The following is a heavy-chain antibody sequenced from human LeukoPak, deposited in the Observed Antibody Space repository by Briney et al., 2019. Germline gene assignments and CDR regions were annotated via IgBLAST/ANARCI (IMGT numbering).Heavy chain of an antibody. V-gene: IGHV1-46*01. Sequence: GASVKVSCKASGYIFTSYYLHWVRQAPGQGLEWVGIINPSGGSTTYAQRFHGRLTLTRDTSASTVYMELSSLRSEDTAVYYCARAVGKGPLYDISGYFYGGGAFDVRGLGTMVTVSS. J-gene: IGHJ3*01. D-gene: IGHD3-22*01. CDR1: GYIFTSYY. CDR2: INPSGGST. CDR3: ARAVGKGPLYDISGYFYGGGAFDV.